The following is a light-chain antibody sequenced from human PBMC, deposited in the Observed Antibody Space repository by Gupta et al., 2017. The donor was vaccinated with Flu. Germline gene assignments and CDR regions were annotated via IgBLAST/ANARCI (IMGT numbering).Light chain of an antibody. V-gene: IGKV1-5*03. CDR1: QSVNTW. J-gene: IGKJ2*01. Sequence: STRSASVGDRVTITCRASQSVNTWLAWYQQKPGKAPKLLIYKASSLKSGVPSRFSGSGSGTEFTLTISSLQPDDFATYYCQQYNSYSRYTFGQGTKLEIK. CDR2: KAS. CDR3: QQYNSYSRYT.